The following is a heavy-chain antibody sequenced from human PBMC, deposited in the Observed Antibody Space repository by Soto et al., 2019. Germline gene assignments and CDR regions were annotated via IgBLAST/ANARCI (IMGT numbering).Heavy chain of an antibody. Sequence: GGSLRLSCAASGFTFSSYSMNWVRQAPGKGLEWVFSIISSFFYFYYADSVKGRFTISRDNAKNSLFLQMNSLRAEDTAVYYCAGAYVPYYYYMDVWGKGTTVTVSS. D-gene: IGHD3-16*01. V-gene: IGHV3-21*01. CDR2: IISSFFYF. CDR1: GFTFSSYS. J-gene: IGHJ6*03. CDR3: AGAYVPYYYYMDV.